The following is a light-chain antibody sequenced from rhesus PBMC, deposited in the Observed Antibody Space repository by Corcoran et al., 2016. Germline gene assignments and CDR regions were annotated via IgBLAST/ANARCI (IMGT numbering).Light chain of an antibody. CDR3: LQYNSDPYS. Sequence: DIQMTQSPSSLSASVGDRVTITCRASQGISTYLNWYQQKPGKAPKRLIYAASSFESGVQSRFSGSGSGTDVTLTISSLQPEDFATYYCLQYNSDPYSFGQGTKVEIK. CDR1: QGISTY. J-gene: IGKJ2*01. V-gene: IGKV1-43*02. CDR2: AAS.